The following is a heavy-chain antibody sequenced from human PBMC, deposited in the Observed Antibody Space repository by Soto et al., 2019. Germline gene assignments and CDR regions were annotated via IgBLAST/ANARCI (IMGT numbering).Heavy chain of an antibody. CDR3: ARYLDYSSSSGFRGFPFGL. CDR1: GGTFSSYA. J-gene: IGHJ2*01. CDR2: IIPIFGTA. Sequence: QVQLVQSGAEVKQPGSSMKVSCKASGGTFSSYAISWVRQAPGQGLEWMGGIIPIFGTANYAQKFQGRVTITADKSTSTAYMGLSSLRSEYTAVFYCARYLDYSSSSGFRGFPFGLWGRDTLVTVSS. D-gene: IGHD6-6*01. V-gene: IGHV1-69*06.